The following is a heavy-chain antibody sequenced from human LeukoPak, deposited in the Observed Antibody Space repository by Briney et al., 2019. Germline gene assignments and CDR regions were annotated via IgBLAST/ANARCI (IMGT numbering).Heavy chain of an antibody. CDR1: GFTFDDYT. D-gene: IGHD2-2*01. CDR2: ISWDGGST. CDR3: AKGAYQLLFYYYYYMDV. J-gene: IGHJ6*03. Sequence: GGSLRLSCAASGFTFDDYTMHWVRQAPGKGLEWVSLISWDGGSTYYADSVKGRFTISRDNRKNSLYLQMNSLRTEDTALYYCAKGAYQLLFYYYYYMDVWGKGTTVTVSS. V-gene: IGHV3-43*01.